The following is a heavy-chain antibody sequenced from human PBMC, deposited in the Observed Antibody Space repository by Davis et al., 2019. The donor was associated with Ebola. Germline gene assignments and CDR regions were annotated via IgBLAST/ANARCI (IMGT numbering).Heavy chain of an antibody. V-gene: IGHV4-34*12. CDR3: ARMKVLLWFGTLDY. D-gene: IGHD3-10*01. Sequence: SETLSLTCAVYGGSFSGYYWGWIRQPPGKGLEWIGSGFYSGSTDYNPSLKSRVTISVDTSKNQFSLKLSSVTAADTAVYYCARMKVLLWFGTLDYWGQGTLVTVSS. J-gene: IGHJ4*02. CDR1: GGSFSGYY. CDR2: GFYSGST.